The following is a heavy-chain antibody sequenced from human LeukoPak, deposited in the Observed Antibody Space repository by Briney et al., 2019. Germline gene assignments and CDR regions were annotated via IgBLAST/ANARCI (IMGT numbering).Heavy chain of an antibody. CDR1: GFTFSSYA. D-gene: IGHD4-23*01. V-gene: IGHV3-23*01. J-gene: IGHJ4*02. CDR2: ISGSGGST. CDR3: ALPAKRVVSSFFDY. Sequence: GGSLRLSCAASGFTFSSYAMSWVRQAPGRGLEWVSAISGSGGSTYYADSVKGRFTISRDNSKNTLYLQMNSLRAEDTAAYYCALPAKRVVSSFFDYWGQGTLVTVSS.